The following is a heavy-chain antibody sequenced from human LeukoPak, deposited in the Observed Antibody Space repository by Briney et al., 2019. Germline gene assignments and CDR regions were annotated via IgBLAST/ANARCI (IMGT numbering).Heavy chain of an antibody. CDR2: INDNGAKT. D-gene: IGHD1-26*01. Sequence: QPGGSLRLSCAASGFTFSSYAMSWVRQAPGKGLEWVSGINDNGAKTFYADSVKGRLTISRDNSRSTLYLQMNNLRADDTAVYYCAKGHGAVTFNELFSWGQGTLVTVSS. J-gene: IGHJ4*02. CDR1: GFTFSSYA. V-gene: IGHV3-23*01. CDR3: AKGHGAVTFNELFS.